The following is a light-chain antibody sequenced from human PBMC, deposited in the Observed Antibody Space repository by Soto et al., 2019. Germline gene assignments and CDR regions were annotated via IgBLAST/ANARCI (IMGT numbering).Light chain of an antibody. CDR2: DAS. Sequence: EMVLTQSPATLSLSPGERATLSCRASQSASSHLAWYQQKPGQAPRLLIYDASNWATGIPARFSGTGSGTDFTLTISSLEPEDFAVYYCQQRSNWPVTFGQGTKVEIK. CDR1: QSASSH. J-gene: IGKJ1*01. CDR3: QQRSNWPVT. V-gene: IGKV3-11*01.